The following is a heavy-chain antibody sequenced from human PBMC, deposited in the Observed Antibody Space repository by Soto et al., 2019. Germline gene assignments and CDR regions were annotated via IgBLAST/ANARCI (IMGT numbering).Heavy chain of an antibody. J-gene: IGHJ4*02. D-gene: IGHD5-12*01. V-gene: IGHV4-31*03. CDR2: IYYSGST. CDR3: ARVVDIGATIDY. CDR1: GGSISSGGYY. Sequence: PSETLSLTCTVSGGSISSGGYYWSWIRHHPGKGLEWIGYIYYSGSTYYNPSLKSRVTISVDTSKNQFSLKLSSVTAADTAVYYCARVVDIGATIDYWGQGTLVTVSS.